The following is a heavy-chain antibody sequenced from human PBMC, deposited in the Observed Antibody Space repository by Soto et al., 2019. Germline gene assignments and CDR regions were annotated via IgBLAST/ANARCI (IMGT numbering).Heavy chain of an antibody. CDR2: IYYSGNT. CDR3: ARHELFSSRWFDY. D-gene: IGHD6-13*01. V-gene: IGHV4-39*01. CDR1: GGSISSGSYY. J-gene: IGHJ5*01. Sequence: SETLSLTCTVSGGSISSGSYYRGWIRQPPGKGLEWIGSIYYSGNTYYNPSLKSRVTISVDTSKNQFFLKLSSVTAADTAVYYCARHELFSSRWFDYWGQGTLVTVSS.